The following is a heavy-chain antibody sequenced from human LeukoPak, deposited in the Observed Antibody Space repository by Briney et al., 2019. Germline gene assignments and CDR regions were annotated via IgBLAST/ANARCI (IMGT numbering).Heavy chain of an antibody. J-gene: IGHJ5*02. Sequence: ASVKVSCKASGGTFSSYAISWVRQAPGQGLEWMGRIIPIFGTANYAQKFQGRVTITTDESTSTAYMELSSLRSEDTAVYYCARVGRGYSDRWWFDPWGQGTLVTVSS. D-gene: IGHD5-18*01. CDR2: IIPIFGTA. V-gene: IGHV1-69*05. CDR1: GGTFSSYA. CDR3: ARVGRGYSDRWWFDP.